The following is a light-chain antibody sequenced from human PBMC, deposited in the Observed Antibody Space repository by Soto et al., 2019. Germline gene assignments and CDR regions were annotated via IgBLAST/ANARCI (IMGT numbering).Light chain of an antibody. Sequence: EIVLTQSPATLSLSPGDRATLSCGASQSVSSSYLAWYQQKPGLAPRLLIYGASTRATGIPARFSGSGSGTEFTLTISSLQSEDFAVYYCQQYNNWPPITFGQGTRLEIK. CDR1: QSVSSSY. CDR3: QQYNNWPPIT. V-gene: IGKV3-15*01. CDR2: GAS. J-gene: IGKJ5*01.